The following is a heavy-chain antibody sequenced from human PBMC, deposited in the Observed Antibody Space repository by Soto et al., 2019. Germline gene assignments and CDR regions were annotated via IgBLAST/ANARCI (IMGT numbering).Heavy chain of an antibody. CDR1: GFTFNRHA. CDR2: ISDRGDSR. V-gene: IGHV3-23*01. D-gene: IGHD3-10*01. Sequence: PGGSLRLSCVGSGFTFNRHAMNWVRQAPGKGLEWVSSISDRGDSRYYADSVKGRFTISRDNAKNSLYLQMNSLRAEDTALYYCARDRHYYGSGSGPQDYWGQGTLVTVSS. CDR3: ARDRHYYGSGSGPQDY. J-gene: IGHJ4*02.